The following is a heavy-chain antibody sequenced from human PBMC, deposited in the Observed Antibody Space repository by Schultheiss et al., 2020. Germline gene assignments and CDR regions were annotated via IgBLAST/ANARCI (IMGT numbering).Heavy chain of an antibody. Sequence: SETLSLTCTVSGGSVSSGSYYWSWIRQPPGKGLEWIGYIYYSGSTNYNPSLKSRVTISVDTSKNQFSLKLNSVTAADTAVYYCARALYYDFWSGYSNWFDPWGEGNLVIV. CDR2: IYYSGST. V-gene: IGHV4-61*01. D-gene: IGHD3-3*01. CDR1: GGSVSSGSYY. CDR3: ARALYYDFWSGYSNWFDP. J-gene: IGHJ5*02.